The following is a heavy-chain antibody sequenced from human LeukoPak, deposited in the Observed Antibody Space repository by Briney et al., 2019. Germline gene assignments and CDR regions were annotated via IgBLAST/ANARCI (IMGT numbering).Heavy chain of an antibody. CDR3: AKEQSIAVASEYYFDY. CDR1: GFTFSSYA. J-gene: IGHJ4*02. Sequence: GGSLRLSCAASGFTFSSYAMSWVRRAPGKGLEWFSAISGSGGSTYYADSVKGRFTISRDNSKNTLYLQMNSLRAEDTAVYYCAKEQSIAVASEYYFDYWGQGTLVTVSS. V-gene: IGHV3-23*01. D-gene: IGHD6-19*01. CDR2: ISGSGGST.